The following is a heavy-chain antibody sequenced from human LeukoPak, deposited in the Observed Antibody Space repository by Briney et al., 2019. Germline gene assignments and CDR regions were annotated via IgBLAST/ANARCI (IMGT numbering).Heavy chain of an antibody. J-gene: IGHJ3*02. CDR3: AKGDTPNSGPSGAFDI. Sequence: GGSLRLSCAASRFTFSTYAMNWVRQAPGKGLEWVSAITGSGGSTYYADSVKGRFTISRDNSKNTLYLQMNSLRAEETAVYYCAKGDTPNSGPSGAFDIWGQGTVVTVSS. D-gene: IGHD1-26*01. CDR1: RFTFSTYA. CDR2: ITGSGGST. V-gene: IGHV3-23*01.